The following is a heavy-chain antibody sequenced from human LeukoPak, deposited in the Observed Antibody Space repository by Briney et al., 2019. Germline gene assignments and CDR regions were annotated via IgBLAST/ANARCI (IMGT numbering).Heavy chain of an antibody. CDR2: VNHSGST. J-gene: IGHJ4*02. CDR1: GGSFSDYW. CDR3: ARHLIPRWEQRPATFDY. D-gene: IGHD6-25*01. V-gene: IGHV4-34*01. Sequence: SETLSLTCAVYGGSFSDYWWTWIRQSPGKGLEWIGEVNHSGSTNYNPSLKSRVTISVDTSKNQFSLKLSSVTAADTAVYYCARHLIPRWEQRPATFDYWGQGTLVTVSS.